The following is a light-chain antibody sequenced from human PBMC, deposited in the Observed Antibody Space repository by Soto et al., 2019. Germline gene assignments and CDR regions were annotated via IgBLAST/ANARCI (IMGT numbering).Light chain of an antibody. Sequence: DIQMTQSPSSLSAYVGDRVTITCRASQTIGTYLNWYHQKPGKAPKLLIFAASSLQTGVPSRFSGSRSGADFTLTISSLQPEDFATYFCQQTYTVPRTFGGGTKVEIK. CDR2: AAS. V-gene: IGKV1-39*01. CDR1: QTIGTY. CDR3: QQTYTVPRT. J-gene: IGKJ4*01.